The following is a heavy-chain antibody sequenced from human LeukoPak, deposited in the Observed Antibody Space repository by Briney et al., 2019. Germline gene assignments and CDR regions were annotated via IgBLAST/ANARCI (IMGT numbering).Heavy chain of an antibody. CDR1: GGSISSSIYY. Sequence: PSETLSLTCTVSGGSISSSIYYWGWIRQSPGKGLEWIGSIYYSGSTYYNPSLKSRVTISVDTSKNQFSLKLSSVTAADTAVYYCARRFRTTTYYYDSSEYYFDYWGQGTLVTVSS. J-gene: IGHJ4*02. CDR3: ARRFRTTTYYYDSSEYYFDY. D-gene: IGHD3-22*01. CDR2: IYYSGST. V-gene: IGHV4-39*01.